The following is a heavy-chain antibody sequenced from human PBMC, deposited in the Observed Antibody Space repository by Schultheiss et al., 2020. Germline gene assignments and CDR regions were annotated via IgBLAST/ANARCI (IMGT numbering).Heavy chain of an antibody. D-gene: IGHD2-2*01. V-gene: IGHV3-52*01. Sequence: GGSLRLSCAASGFTFSSSWMHWVCQAPEKGLEWVADIKCDGSEKYYVDSVKGRLTISRDNAKNSLYLQVNSLRAEDMTVYYCVRGFSSSGRKYCSSTSCYGYYYYGMDVWGKGTTV. CDR1: GFTFSSSW. J-gene: IGHJ6*04. CDR2: IKCDGSEK. CDR3: VRGFSSSGRKYCSSTSCYGYYYYGMDV.